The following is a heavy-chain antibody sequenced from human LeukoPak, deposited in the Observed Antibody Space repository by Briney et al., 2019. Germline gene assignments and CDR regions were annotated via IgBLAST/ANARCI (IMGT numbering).Heavy chain of an antibody. CDR1: GFTFSSYA. J-gene: IGHJ4*02. CDR3: AKGWDIVVVPAAPLDY. Sequence: PGGSLRLSCAASGFTFSSYAMSWVRQAPGKGLEWVSAISGSGGTTDYADSVKGRFTISRDNSKNTLYLQVNSLRAEDTAVYYCAKGWDIVVVPAAPLDYWGQGTLVTVSS. D-gene: IGHD2-2*01. V-gene: IGHV3-23*01. CDR2: ISGSGGTT.